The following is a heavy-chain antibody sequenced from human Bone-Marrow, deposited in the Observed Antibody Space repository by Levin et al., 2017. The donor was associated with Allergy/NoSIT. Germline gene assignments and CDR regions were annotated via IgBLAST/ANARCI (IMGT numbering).Heavy chain of an antibody. V-gene: IGHV5-51*01. CDR2: IYPGDSDT. Sequence: SGGSLRLSCKGSGYSFTSYWIGWVRQMPGKGLEWMGIIYPGDSDTRYSPSFQGQVTISADKSISTAYLQWSSLKASDTAMYYCARLNMGALDYWGQGTLVTVSS. CDR3: ARLNMGALDY. J-gene: IGHJ4*02. D-gene: IGHD1-26*01. CDR1: GYSFTSYW.